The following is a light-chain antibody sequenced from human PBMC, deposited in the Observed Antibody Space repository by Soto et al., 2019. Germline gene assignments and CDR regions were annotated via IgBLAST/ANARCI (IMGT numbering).Light chain of an antibody. CDR2: WAS. J-gene: IGKJ5*01. CDR3: QQYHSDPIT. Sequence: DFVMTHSPDSLAVSLGERATINCKSSQTVLSNSNNKNYLAWFQQRPGQPPKLLISWASIRESGVPDRFSGSGSGTDFTLTISSLQAEDVAVYYCQQYHSDPITFGQGTRLEIK. V-gene: IGKV4-1*01. CDR1: QTVLSNSNNKNY.